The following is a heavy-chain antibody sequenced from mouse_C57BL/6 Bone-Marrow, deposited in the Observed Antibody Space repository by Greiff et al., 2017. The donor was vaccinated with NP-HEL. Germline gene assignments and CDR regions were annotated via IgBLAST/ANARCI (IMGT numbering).Heavy chain of an antibody. V-gene: IGHV1-66*01. J-gene: IGHJ2*01. Sequence: VQLQESGPELVKPGASVKISCKASGYSFTSYYIHWVKQRPGQGLEWIGWIYPGSGNTKYNEKFKGKATLTADTSSSTAYMQLSSLTSEASAVYYCARGYYGTDYWGQGTTLTVSS. CDR3: ARGYYGTDY. D-gene: IGHD1-1*01. CDR2: IYPGSGNT. CDR1: GYSFTSYY.